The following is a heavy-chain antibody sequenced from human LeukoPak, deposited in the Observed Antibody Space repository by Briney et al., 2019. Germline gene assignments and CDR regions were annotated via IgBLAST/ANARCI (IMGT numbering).Heavy chain of an antibody. Sequence: GGSLRLSCAASGFTFINYDMSWVRQAPGKGLEWVSGITGRGGGSKYAAFVKGRFTISRDSATNTLYLQINSLRVEDTAIYYCAKDVVSSGWFSHLFDSWGRGTLVTVSS. CDR1: GFTFINYD. V-gene: IGHV3-23*01. CDR3: AKDVVSSGWFSHLFDS. CDR2: ITGRGGGS. J-gene: IGHJ4*02. D-gene: IGHD6-19*01.